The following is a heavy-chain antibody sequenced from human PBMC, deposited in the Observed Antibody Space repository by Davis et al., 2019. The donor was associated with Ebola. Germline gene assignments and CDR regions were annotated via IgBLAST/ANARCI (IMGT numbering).Heavy chain of an antibody. CDR2: ISYDGSNK. Sequence: GGSLRLSCAASGFTFSSYGMHWVRQAPGKGLEWVAVISYDGSNKYYADSVKGRFTISRDNSKNTLYLQMNSLRAEDTAVYYCAKDSLSFDWNYVYGMDVWGQGTTVTVSS. CDR3: AKDSLSFDWNYVYGMDV. D-gene: IGHD1-1*01. V-gene: IGHV3-30*18. J-gene: IGHJ6*02. CDR1: GFTFSSYG.